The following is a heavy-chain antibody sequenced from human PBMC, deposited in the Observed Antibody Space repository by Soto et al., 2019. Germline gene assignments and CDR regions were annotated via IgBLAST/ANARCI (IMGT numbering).Heavy chain of an antibody. D-gene: IGHD3-3*01. J-gene: IGHJ5*02. CDR1: GGSLSGGYYY. CDR2: VYHSGTT. V-gene: IGHV4-31*03. Sequence: QVQLQESGPGLVKPSQPLSLTCTVSGGSLSGGYYYWSWLRQHPGKGLEWIGYVYHSGTTHHNPSLKRRVDISVDTSNNQFSLKLSSVTAADTAAYYCARVDRGSGFSGPNWFEPWGQGTLVSVSS. CDR3: ARVDRGSGFSGPNWFEP.